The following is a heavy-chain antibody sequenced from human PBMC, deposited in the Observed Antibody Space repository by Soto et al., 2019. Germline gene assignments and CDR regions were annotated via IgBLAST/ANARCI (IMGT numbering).Heavy chain of an antibody. D-gene: IGHD3-3*01. CDR3: AGDRRFLEWLDY. CDR1: GFKFSTYG. CDR2: IWFDGSNK. Sequence: QVQVVESGGGVVQPGRSLRLSCVASGFKFSTYGMHWVRQAPGKGLEWVAVIWFDGSNKYYGDSVKGRFTISRDNSKNTVLLQMNSVRVEDTAVYYCAGDRRFLEWLDYWGQGTLVTVSS. V-gene: IGHV3-33*01. J-gene: IGHJ4*02.